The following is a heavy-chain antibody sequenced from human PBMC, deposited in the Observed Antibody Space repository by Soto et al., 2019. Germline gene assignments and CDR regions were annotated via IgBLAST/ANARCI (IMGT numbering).Heavy chain of an antibody. CDR3: AKDSSSPGTTGAFDI. V-gene: IGHV3-23*01. CDR1: GFTFSSYA. Sequence: EVQLLESGGGLVQPGGSLRLSCAASGFTFSSYAMSWVRQAPGKGLEWVSGISGSGGSTYYADSVKGRFTISRDNSKNTLYLQMNSLRAEDTAVSYCAKDSSSPGTTGAFDIWGQGTMVTVSS. J-gene: IGHJ3*02. CDR2: ISGSGGST. D-gene: IGHD1-1*01.